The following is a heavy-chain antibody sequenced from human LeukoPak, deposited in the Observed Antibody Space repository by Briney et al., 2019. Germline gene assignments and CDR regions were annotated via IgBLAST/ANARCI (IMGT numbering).Heavy chain of an antibody. Sequence: SPSETLSLTCTVSGGSISSSSYYWGWIRQPPGKGLEWIGSIYYSGSTYYNPSLKSRVTISVDTSKNQFSLKLSSVTAADTAVYYCARLRDGYWGQGTLVTVSS. J-gene: IGHJ4*02. CDR1: GGSISSSSYY. CDR3: ARLRDGY. CDR2: IYYSGST. V-gene: IGHV4-39*01. D-gene: IGHD5-24*01.